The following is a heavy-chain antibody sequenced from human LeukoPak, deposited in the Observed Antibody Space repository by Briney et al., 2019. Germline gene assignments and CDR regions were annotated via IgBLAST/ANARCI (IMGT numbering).Heavy chain of an antibody. CDR3: ARGGLTTNDY. D-gene: IGHD3-10*01. V-gene: IGHV3-11*05. CDR2: ISSTGTHT. CDR1: GFTFSDYY. J-gene: IGHJ4*02. Sequence: GGSLRLSCAASGFTFSDYYMTWIRQAPGKGLEWVSYISSTGTHTYYADSVKGRFTISRDNAKNSLYLQMNSLRAEDTAVYYCARGGLTTNDYWGQGTLVTVSS.